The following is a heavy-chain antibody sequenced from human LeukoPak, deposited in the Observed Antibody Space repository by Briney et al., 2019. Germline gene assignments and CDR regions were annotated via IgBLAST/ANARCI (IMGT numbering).Heavy chain of an antibody. Sequence: SETLSLTCTVSGYSISSGYYWGLIRQPPGKGLEWIGSIYHSGSTYYNPSLKSRVTISVDTSKNQFSLKLSSVTAAGTAVYYCARDQDIVVVPAAPNIFDYWGQGTLVTVSS. V-gene: IGHV4-38-2*02. CDR2: IYHSGST. CDR3: ARDQDIVVVPAAPNIFDY. D-gene: IGHD2-2*01. CDR1: GYSISSGYY. J-gene: IGHJ4*02.